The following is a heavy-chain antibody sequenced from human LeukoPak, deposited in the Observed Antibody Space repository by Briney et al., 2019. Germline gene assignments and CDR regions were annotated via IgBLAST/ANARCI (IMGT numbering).Heavy chain of an antibody. Sequence: ASVKVSCKTSGYIFTNYGITWVRQAPGQGLEWLGWMNSNNGNAQYAQKVQGRLTMTTDTSTSTVHMELRSLTSDDTAVHYCAGERQELRFVERWFDSWGQGTLVTVSS. CDR2: MNSNNGNA. V-gene: IGHV1-18*01. D-gene: IGHD3-16*01. J-gene: IGHJ5*01. CDR3: AGERQELRFVERWFDS. CDR1: GYIFTNYG.